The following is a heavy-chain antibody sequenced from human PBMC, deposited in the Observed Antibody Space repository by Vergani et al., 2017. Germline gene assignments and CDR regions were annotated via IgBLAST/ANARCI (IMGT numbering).Heavy chain of an antibody. V-gene: IGHV4-38-2*01. CDR2: IYHSGST. J-gene: IGHJ4*02. CDR1: GYSISSGYY. CDR3: ARRRDTSSSYYFDY. D-gene: IGHD6-6*01. Sequence: QLQLQESGPGLVKPSETLSLTCAVSGYSISSGYYWGWIRQPPGKGLEWIGSIYHSGSTYYNPSLKSRVTISVDTSKNQFSLKLSSVTAADTAVYYCARRRDTSSSYYFDYWGQGTLVTVSS.